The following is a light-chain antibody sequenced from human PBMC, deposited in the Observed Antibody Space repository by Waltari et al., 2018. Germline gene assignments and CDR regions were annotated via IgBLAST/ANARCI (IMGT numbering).Light chain of an antibody. J-gene: IGLJ1*01. CDR2: EVS. Sequence: QSALAQPPSASGSPGQPVTIPCTGASSDIGTSNCVSWYQQHQGKAPTLIIYEVSTRPSGVPDRFSGSKSGNTASLTVSGLQTEDEADYYCSSYTDTNNFVFGTGTKVTVL. CDR1: SSDIGTSNC. CDR3: SSYTDTNNFV. V-gene: IGLV2-8*01.